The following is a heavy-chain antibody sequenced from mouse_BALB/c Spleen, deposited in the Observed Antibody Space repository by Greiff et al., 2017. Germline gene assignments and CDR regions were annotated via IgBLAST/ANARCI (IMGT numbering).Heavy chain of an antibody. V-gene: IGHV5-17*02. CDR3: AREEDRGYFDY. CDR2: ISSGSSTI. Sequence: EVMLVESGGGLVQPGGSRKLSCAASGFTFSSFGMHWVRQAPEKGLEWVAYISSGSSTIYYADTVKGRFTISRDNPKNTLFLQMTSLRSEDTAMYYCAREEDRGYFDYWGQGTTLTVSS. CDR1: GFTFSSFG. J-gene: IGHJ2*01.